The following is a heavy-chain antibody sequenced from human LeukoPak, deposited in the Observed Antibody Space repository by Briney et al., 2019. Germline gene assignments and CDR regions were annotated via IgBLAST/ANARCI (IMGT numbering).Heavy chain of an antibody. J-gene: IGHJ6*03. CDR2: INPNSGDT. V-gene: IGHV1-8*03. D-gene: IGHD3-3*01. Sequence: ASVKVSCKASGYTFTGYYMHWVRQAPGQGLEWMGWINPNSGDTSYAQRFQGRVTITRNTSISTAYMELSSLRSEDTAVYYCARGQRYDFWSGYYAPYYYYYYMDVWGKGTTVTVSS. CDR1: GYTFTGYY. CDR3: ARGQRYDFWSGYYAPYYYYYYMDV.